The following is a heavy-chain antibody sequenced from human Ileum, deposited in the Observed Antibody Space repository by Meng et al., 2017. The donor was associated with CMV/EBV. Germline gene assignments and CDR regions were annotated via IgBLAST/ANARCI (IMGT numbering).Heavy chain of an antibody. CDR3: ARALLRFLEWFPAHY. Sequence: SRYTFTSYYMHWVRQAPGQGLEWMGIINPSGGSTSYAQKFQGRVTMTRDTSTSTVYMELSSLRSEDTAVYYCARALLRFLEWFPAHYWGQGTLVTVSS. V-gene: IGHV1-46*01. D-gene: IGHD3-3*01. J-gene: IGHJ4*02. CDR1: RYTFTSYY. CDR2: INPSGGST.